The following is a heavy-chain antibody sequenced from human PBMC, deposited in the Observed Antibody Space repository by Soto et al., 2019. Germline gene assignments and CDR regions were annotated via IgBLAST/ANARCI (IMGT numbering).Heavy chain of an antibody. CDR2: IWYDGSNK. D-gene: IGHD3-3*01. CDR1: GFTFSSYG. V-gene: IGHV3-33*01. CDR3: ASFWSGYYLQTGDYYYYGMDV. J-gene: IGHJ6*02. Sequence: GGSLRLSCAASGFTFSSYGMHWVRQAPGKGLEWVAVIWYDGSNKYYADSVKGRFTISRDNSKNTLYLQMNSLRAEDTAVYYCASFWSGYYLQTGDYYYYGMDVWGQGTTVTVSS.